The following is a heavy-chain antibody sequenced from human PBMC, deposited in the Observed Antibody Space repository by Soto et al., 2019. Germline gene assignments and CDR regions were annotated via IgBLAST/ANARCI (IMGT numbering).Heavy chain of an antibody. CDR2: IYPGDSDT. D-gene: IGHD2-2*01. CDR1: GYSFTSYW. Sequence: PGESLKISCKGSGYSFTSYWIGWVRQMPGKGLEWMGIIYPGDSDTRYSPSFQGQVTISADKSISTAYLQWSSLKASDTAMYYCASRDIVVVPAAVYSSSWSLSPQDAFAIWGQGTMVTVSS. J-gene: IGHJ3*02. CDR3: ASRDIVVVPAAVYSSSWSLSPQDAFAI. V-gene: IGHV5-51*01.